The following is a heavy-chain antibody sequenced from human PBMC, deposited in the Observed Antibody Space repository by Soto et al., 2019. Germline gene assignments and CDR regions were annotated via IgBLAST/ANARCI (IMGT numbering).Heavy chain of an antibody. CDR2: ITPFNGNT. D-gene: IGHD3-16*02. CDR3: ASSPYVWGGYRYNYFDY. V-gene: IGHV1-45*02. J-gene: IGHJ4*02. CDR1: GYTFTYRY. Sequence: GASVKVSCKASGYTFTYRYLHWVRQAPGQALEWMGWITPFNGNTNYAQKFQDRVTITRDRSMSTAYMELSSLRSEDTAMYYCASSPYVWGGYRYNYFDYWGQGTLVTVSS.